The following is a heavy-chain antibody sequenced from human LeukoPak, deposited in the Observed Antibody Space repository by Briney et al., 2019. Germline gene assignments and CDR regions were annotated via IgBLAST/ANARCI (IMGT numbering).Heavy chain of an antibody. Sequence: PSETLSLTCTVSGGSISSGDYHWSWIRQPPGKGLEWIGSIYYSGSTYYNPSLKSRVTISVDTSKNQFSLKLSSVTAADTAVYYCARRAAGVHWYFDLWGRGTLVTVSS. CDR1: GGSISSGDYH. D-gene: IGHD6-13*01. CDR2: IYYSGST. J-gene: IGHJ2*01. V-gene: IGHV4-39*01. CDR3: ARRAAGVHWYFDL.